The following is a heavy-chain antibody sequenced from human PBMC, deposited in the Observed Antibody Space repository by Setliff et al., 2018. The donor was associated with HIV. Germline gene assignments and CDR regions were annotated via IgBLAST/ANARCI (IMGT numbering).Heavy chain of an antibody. CDR3: AKVGREYSGYDFTFDY. J-gene: IGHJ4*02. D-gene: IGHD5-12*01. V-gene: IGHV3-23*01. CDR1: GFTFSNYV. CDR2: ISGLSNVR. Sequence: PGGSLRLSCAASGFTFSNYVMTWVRQAPGKGLEWVSAISGLSNVRNYADSVKGRFTISRDNSKNTLFLQVSSLSPEDTAVYYCAKVGREYSGYDFTFDYWGQGTLVTVSS.